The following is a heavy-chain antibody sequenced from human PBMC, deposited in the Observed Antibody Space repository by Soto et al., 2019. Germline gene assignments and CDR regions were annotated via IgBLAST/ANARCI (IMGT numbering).Heavy chain of an antibody. V-gene: IGHV3-48*02. J-gene: IGHJ6*02. CDR2: ISSRSYTI. CDR3: ARGGSSSDNGMDV. CDR1: GFSFSTYS. Sequence: EVQLVESGGGLVQPGGSLRLSCAASGFSFSTYSMNWVRQAPGQGLEWVSYISSRSYTIYYVDSVKGRFTISRDNAKNSLYRQMNSLRDEDTAVYYCARGGSSSDNGMDVWGQGTTVTVSS. D-gene: IGHD6-6*01.